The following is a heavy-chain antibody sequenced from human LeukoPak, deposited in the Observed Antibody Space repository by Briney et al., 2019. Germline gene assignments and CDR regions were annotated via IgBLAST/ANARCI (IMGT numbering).Heavy chain of an antibody. CDR1: GFTFSSYG. V-gene: IGHV3-33*01. D-gene: IGHD2/OR15-2a*01. CDR2: IWYDGSNK. CDR3: ARDCKWQYVDY. Sequence: GRSLRLSCAASGFTFSSYGMHWVRQAPGKGLEWVAVIWYDGSNKYYADSVKGRFTISRDNSKNTLYLQMNSLRAEDTAVYYCARDCKWQYVDYWGQGTLVTVSS. J-gene: IGHJ4*02.